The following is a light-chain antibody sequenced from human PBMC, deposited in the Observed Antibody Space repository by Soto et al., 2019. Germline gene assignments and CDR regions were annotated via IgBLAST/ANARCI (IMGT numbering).Light chain of an antibody. J-gene: IGKJ3*01. CDR1: QSVNNNY. CDR3: QQYGSSPFT. CDR2: GAS. Sequence: EIVLTQSPGTLALSPGERATLSCRASQSVNNNYLTWYQQKRGQAPRLLIHGASSRATGIPNRFSGSWSGTDFTLTISRLEPEDFAVYYCQQYGSSPFTFGPGTRVGIK. V-gene: IGKV3-20*01.